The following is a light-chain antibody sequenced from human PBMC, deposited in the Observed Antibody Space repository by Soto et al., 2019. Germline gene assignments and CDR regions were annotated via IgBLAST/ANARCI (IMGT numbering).Light chain of an antibody. J-gene: IGLJ1*01. CDR1: SSDVGGYNY. Sequence: QSALTQPASVSGSPGQSIAISCTGTSSDVGGYNYVSWYQQHPGKAPKLMISEVSNRPSGVSDRFSGSKSGNTASLTISGLQAEDEADYHCSSYTSSSTYVLGTGTKVTVL. CDR2: EVS. V-gene: IGLV2-14*01. CDR3: SSYTSSSTYV.